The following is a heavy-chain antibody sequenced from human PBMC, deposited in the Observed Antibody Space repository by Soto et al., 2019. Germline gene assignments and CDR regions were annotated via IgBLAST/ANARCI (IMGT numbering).Heavy chain of an antibody. V-gene: IGHV3-33*01. J-gene: IGHJ6*02. CDR2: LWYDGSNK. Sequence: QVQLVESGAGVVQPGRSLRLSCAASGFTFSSYGIHWVRHAPGTALQWMEVLWYDGSNKYYADSVKGRFTISRDNSKNALYLRMTSLRAEDTAVYYCARVGRTPPGAYYYYGMDVWGQGTTVTVSS. CDR1: GFTFSSYG. CDR3: ARVGRTPPGAYYYYGMDV. D-gene: IGHD2-15*01.